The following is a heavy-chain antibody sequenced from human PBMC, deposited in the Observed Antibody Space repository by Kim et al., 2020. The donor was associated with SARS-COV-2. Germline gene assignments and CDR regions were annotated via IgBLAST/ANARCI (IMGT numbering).Heavy chain of an antibody. CDR2: INTNTRNP. CDR1: GYTFTTYA. CDR3: ARLYSSGVTRYFDY. J-gene: IGHJ4*02. Sequence: ASVKVSCKASGYTFTTYAMNWVRQAPGQGLEWMGRINTNTRNPTYAQGFTGRFVFSLDTSVSTAYLQISSLKAEDTAVYYCARLYSSGVTRYFDYWGQGTLVTVSS. D-gene: IGHD6-19*01. V-gene: IGHV7-4-1*02.